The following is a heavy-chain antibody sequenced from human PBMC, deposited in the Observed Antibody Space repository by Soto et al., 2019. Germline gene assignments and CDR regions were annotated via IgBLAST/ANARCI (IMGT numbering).Heavy chain of an antibody. D-gene: IGHD1-1*01. J-gene: IGHJ4*02. CDR1: GYGFTTYG. V-gene: IGHV1-18*01. Sequence: QVHLVQSGAEVKKPGASVKVSCKGSGYGFTTYGITWVRQAPGQGLEWMAWISAHNGNTNYAQKLQGRVTVTKDTSTSTADMELRSLSSDDTAVYYCARGRYGDYWGQGALVTVSP. CDR2: ISAHNGNT. CDR3: ARGRYGDY.